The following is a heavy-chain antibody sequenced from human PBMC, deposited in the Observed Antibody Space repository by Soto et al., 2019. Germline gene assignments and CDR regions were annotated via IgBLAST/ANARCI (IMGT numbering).Heavy chain of an antibody. V-gene: IGHV4-4*02. CDR2: AYHSGST. D-gene: IGHD3-10*01. CDR1: CGFTSTNNW. Sequence: KTSETLSLTCAVSCGFTSTNNWWSWVRQPPGKGLEWIGDAYHSGSTEYNPSLKSRVSISVDKSKNQISLKLTSATAADTAVYYCARSPPSSYYGGSGTFDYWGQGTLVTVSS. J-gene: IGHJ4*02. CDR3: ARSPPSSYYGGSGTFDY.